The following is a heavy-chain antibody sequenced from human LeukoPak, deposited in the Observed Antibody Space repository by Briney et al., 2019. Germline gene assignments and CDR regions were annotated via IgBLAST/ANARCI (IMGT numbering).Heavy chain of an antibody. Sequence: SETLSLACTVSGGAISGYYWSWIRQPAGKGLEWLGRVYSSGSTKYNPSLESRVTMSVDTSKNQFSLKLNFVTAADTAVYYCARVGSGYDFFDYWGQGTLVTVSS. CDR1: GGAISGYY. CDR3: ARVGSGYDFFDY. J-gene: IGHJ4*02. V-gene: IGHV4-4*07. CDR2: VYSSGST. D-gene: IGHD3/OR15-3a*01.